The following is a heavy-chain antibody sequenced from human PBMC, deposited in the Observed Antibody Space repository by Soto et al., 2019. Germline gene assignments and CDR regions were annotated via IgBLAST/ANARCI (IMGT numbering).Heavy chain of an antibody. D-gene: IGHD6-6*01. CDR1: GFTVSSNY. CDR3: ARHSSSSGYYYYGMDV. V-gene: IGHV3-53*02. CDR2: IYSGGST. Sequence: EVQLVETGGCLIQPGRSLRLSCAASGFTVSSNYMSWVRQAPGKGLEWVSVIYSGGSTYYADSVKGRFTISRDNSKNTLYLQMNSLRAEDTAVYYCARHSSSSGYYYYGMDVWGQGTTVTVSS. J-gene: IGHJ6*02.